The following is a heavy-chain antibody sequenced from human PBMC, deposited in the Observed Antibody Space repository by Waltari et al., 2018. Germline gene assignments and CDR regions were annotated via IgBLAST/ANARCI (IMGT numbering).Heavy chain of an antibody. D-gene: IGHD3-22*01. CDR3: ARGDLHYGSSGFFY. V-gene: IGHV4-34*01. Sequence: QVQLHQWGAGLLKPSETLSLTCVVSGGSFNDYYWTWIRQPPGKGLEWIGEIHHSGTTDYNPSLNSRLTMSVDTSKKQISLKMSYVTAADTAVYYCARGDLHYGSSGFFYWGQGALVTVSS. CDR1: GGSFNDYY. CDR2: IHHSGTT. J-gene: IGHJ4*02.